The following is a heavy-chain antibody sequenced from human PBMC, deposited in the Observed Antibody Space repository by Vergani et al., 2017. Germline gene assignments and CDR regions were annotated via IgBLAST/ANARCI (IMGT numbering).Heavy chain of an antibody. CDR2: IIPLFGTA. J-gene: IGHJ6*03. Sequence: QVQLVQSEAEVKKPGSSVRVSCEASGGTFSSYATSWVRQAPGQGLEWMGRIIPLFGTANYAQKFQGRVTITADKPTSTAYMELSSLRSEDTAVYYCARDKGQLLFGTYFYYYYMDVWGKGTTVTVSS. D-gene: IGHD2-2*01. V-gene: IGHV1-69*14. CDR1: GGTFSSYA. CDR3: ARDKGQLLFGTYFYYYYMDV.